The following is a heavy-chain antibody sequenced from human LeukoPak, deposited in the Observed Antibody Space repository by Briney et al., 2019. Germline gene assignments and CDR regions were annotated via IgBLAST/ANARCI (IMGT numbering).Heavy chain of an antibody. D-gene: IGHD4-23*01. CDR2: ISGSGGST. CDR3: GRWYGHFDY. J-gene: IGHJ4*02. CDR1: GFTFSSYA. V-gene: IGHV3-23*01. Sequence: RESLRLSCAPAGFTFSSYAMSWVRHAPGEGLEWVSAISGSGGSTYYADSVKGRFTISRDNSKNTPYLQMNSLRAEDTAVYYCGRWYGHFDYWGQGTLVTVSS.